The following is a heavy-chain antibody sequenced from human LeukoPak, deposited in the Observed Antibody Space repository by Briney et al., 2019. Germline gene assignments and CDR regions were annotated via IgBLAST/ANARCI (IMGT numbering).Heavy chain of an antibody. CDR1: GFTFSSYA. V-gene: IGHV3-23*01. Sequence: PGGSLRLSCAASGFTFSSYAMSSVRQALGKGLEWGSAIIGSGGSTYYADSVKGRFTISRDNSKTTLYLQMNSLRAEDTAVYYCAKSPTMVRGVINTKYRDYWGQGTLVTVSS. CDR2: IIGSGGST. CDR3: AKSPTMVRGVINTKYRDY. D-gene: IGHD3-10*01. J-gene: IGHJ4*02.